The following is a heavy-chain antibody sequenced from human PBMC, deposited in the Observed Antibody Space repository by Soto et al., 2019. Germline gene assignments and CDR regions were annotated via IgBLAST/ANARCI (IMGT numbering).Heavy chain of an antibody. J-gene: IGHJ4*02. CDR3: ARGSTGARLCY. D-gene: IGHD1-26*01. V-gene: IGHV4-4*02. CDR1: GASVSSTYW. CDR2: INHSGST. Sequence: SETLSLTCAVSGASVSSTYWWSWVRQPPGKGLEWIGEINHSGSTYYNPSLKSRVTISVDTSKNQFSLKLSSVTAADTAVYYCARGSTGARLCYWGQGTLVTVSA.